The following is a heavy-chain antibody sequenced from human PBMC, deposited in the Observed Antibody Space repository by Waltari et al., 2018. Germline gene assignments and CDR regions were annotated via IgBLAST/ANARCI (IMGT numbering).Heavy chain of an antibody. D-gene: IGHD2-15*01. J-gene: IGHJ6*02. V-gene: IGHV4-34*01. CDR2: INHSGST. CDR1: GGSFSGYY. CDR3: ARGVVVVVAATPYYYYYGMDV. Sequence: QVQLQQWGAGLLKPSETLSLTCAVYGGSFSGYYWSWIRQPPGKGLEWIGEINHSGSTNYNPALKSRVTISVDTSKNQFSLKLSSVTAADTAVYYCARGVVVVVAATPYYYYYGMDVWGQGTTVTVSS.